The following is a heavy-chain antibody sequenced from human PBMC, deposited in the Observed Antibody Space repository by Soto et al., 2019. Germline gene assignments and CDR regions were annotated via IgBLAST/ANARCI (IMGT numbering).Heavy chain of an antibody. D-gene: IGHD6-13*01. J-gene: IGHJ5*02. CDR3: AKEGRGLAAADHWFDP. Sequence: QVQLVQSGAEVKKPGASVKVSCKASGYTFISYGISWVRQAPGQGLEWMGWISAYSGDTIYAQKFMGRGTLTTDPSTSPSYMERRRLRSDDTAVYFCAKEGRGLAAADHWFDPWGQGTLVIVSS. CDR2: ISAYSGDT. V-gene: IGHV1-18*01. CDR1: GYTFISYG.